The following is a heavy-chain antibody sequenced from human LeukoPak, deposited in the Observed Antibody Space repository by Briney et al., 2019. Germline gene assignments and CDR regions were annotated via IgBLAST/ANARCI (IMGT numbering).Heavy chain of an antibody. CDR1: GFTFSSYS. D-gene: IGHD1-14*01. V-gene: IGHV3-15*01. Sequence: GGSLRLSCAASGFTFSSYSMNWVRQAPGKGLEWVGRIKSKTDGRTTDYAAPVKGRFTISRDDSKNTLYLQMNSLKTEDTAVYYCTTTTGAHWGQGTLVTVSS. J-gene: IGHJ4*02. CDR3: TTTTGAH. CDR2: IKSKTDGRTT.